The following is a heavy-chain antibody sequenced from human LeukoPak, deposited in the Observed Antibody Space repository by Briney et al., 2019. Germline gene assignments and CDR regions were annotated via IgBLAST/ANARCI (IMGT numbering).Heavy chain of an antibody. D-gene: IGHD1-26*01. V-gene: IGHV4-4*02. CDR1: GGSISSSNW. Sequence: SGTLSLTCAVSGGSISSSNWWSWVRQSPGKGLEWIGEIYHSGSTNYNPSLKSRVTISIDKSKDQFSLKLSSVTAAYTAVYFCATNRAGTYDRPFEIWGQGTMVTVSS. CDR2: IYHSGST. CDR3: ATNRAGTYDRPFEI. J-gene: IGHJ3*02.